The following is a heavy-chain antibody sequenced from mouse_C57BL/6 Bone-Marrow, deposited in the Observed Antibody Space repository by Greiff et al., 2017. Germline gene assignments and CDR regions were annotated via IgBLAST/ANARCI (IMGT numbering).Heavy chain of an antibody. Sequence: QVQLKQSGAELARPGASVKLSCKASGYTFTSYGISWVKQRTGQGLEWIGEIYPRSGNTYYNEKFKGKATLTADKSSSTAYMELRSLTSEDSAVYFCAREAGWLLPFDYWGQGTTLTVSS. CDR2: IYPRSGNT. CDR3: AREAGWLLPFDY. J-gene: IGHJ2*01. D-gene: IGHD2-3*01. V-gene: IGHV1-81*01. CDR1: GYTFTSYG.